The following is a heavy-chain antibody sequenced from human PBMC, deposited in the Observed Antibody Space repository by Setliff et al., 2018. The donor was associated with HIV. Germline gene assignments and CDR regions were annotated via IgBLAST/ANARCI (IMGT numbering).Heavy chain of an antibody. CDR2: IRSDGSEH. CDR1: DFDISTNY. Sequence: PGGSLRLSCAASDFDISTNYMRWIRQAPGKGLEWVANIRSDGSEHFYEESVKGRFTVSRDNAKNSLFLAMDTLGDDDTAVYYCAREPSIAASGTFGWFDTWGQGALVTVSS. J-gene: IGHJ5*02. D-gene: IGHD6-13*01. CDR3: AREPSIAASGTFGWFDT. V-gene: IGHV3-7*01.